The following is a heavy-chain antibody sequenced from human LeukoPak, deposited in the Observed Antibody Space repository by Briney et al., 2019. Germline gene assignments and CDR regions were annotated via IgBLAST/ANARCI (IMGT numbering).Heavy chain of an antibody. CDR2: IYYSGGT. D-gene: IGHD3-3*01. J-gene: IGHJ5*02. V-gene: IGHV4-39*01. CDR1: GGSISSSSYY. CDR3: ARHDYDFWSGYYTIVSSWFDP. Sequence: SETLSLTCTVSGGSISSSSYYWGWIRQPPGKGLEWIGSIYYSGGTYYNPSLKSRVTISVDTSKNQFSLKLSSVTAADTAVYYCARHDYDFWSGYYTIVSSWFDPWGQGTLVTVSS.